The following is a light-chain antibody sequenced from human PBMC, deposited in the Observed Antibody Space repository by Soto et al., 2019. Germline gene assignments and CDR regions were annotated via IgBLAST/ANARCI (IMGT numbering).Light chain of an antibody. CDR2: DNN. V-gene: IGLV1-51*01. J-gene: IGLJ2*01. CDR1: SSNIGNNY. CDR3: GTWDSSLSAVV. Sequence: QSVLTQPPSVSAAPGQKVTISCSGSSSNIGNNYVSWYQQFPGTAPKLLIYDNNKRPSGIPDRFSGSKSGTSATLDITGLQTGDEADYYCGTWDSSLSAVVFGGATKLTVL.